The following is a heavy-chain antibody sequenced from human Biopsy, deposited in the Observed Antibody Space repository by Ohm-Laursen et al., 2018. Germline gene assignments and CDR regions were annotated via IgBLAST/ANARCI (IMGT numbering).Heavy chain of an antibody. CDR2: INLTGGST. D-gene: IGHD3-9*01. CDR1: AHCFTMYY. J-gene: IGHJ6*02. Sequence: ALETVACQLYAHCFTMYYINCARQARGQGLESIGFINLTGGSTSYAEKFHGRVTLTRDTSTGTVYMELNSLIYEDTALYYCARDETGSSVFGPYYYGMDVWGQETTVTVSS. V-gene: IGHV1-46*01. CDR3: ARDETGSSVFGPYYYGMDV.